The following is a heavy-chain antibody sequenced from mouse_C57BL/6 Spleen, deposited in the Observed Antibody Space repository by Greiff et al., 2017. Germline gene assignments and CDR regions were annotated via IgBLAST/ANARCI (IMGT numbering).Heavy chain of an antibody. CDR3: ARDWDDGYFDV. CDR2: ISSGSSTI. Sequence: EVKLVESGGGLVKPGGSLKLSCAASGFTFSDYGMHWVRQAPEKGLEWVAYISSGSSTISYADTVKGRFTIYRDNAKNTLFLQMASLRSKDTAMYYCARDWDDGYFDVWGTGTTVTVSS. CDR1: GFTFSDYG. V-gene: IGHV5-17*01. D-gene: IGHD4-1*01. J-gene: IGHJ1*03.